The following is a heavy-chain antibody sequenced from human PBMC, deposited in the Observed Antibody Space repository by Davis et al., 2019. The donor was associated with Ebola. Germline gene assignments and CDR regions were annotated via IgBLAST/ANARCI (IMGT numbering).Heavy chain of an antibody. CDR2: IYYSGST. CDR1: GGPITGYF. Sequence: SETLSLTCSVSGGPITGYFWSWIRQPPGKGLEWIGSIYYSGSTYYNPSLKSRVTISVDTSKNQFSLKLSSVTAADTAVYYCARGRGYSGYERYDYWGQGTLVTVSS. J-gene: IGHJ4*02. D-gene: IGHD5-12*01. V-gene: IGHV4-39*01. CDR3: ARGRGYSGYERYDY.